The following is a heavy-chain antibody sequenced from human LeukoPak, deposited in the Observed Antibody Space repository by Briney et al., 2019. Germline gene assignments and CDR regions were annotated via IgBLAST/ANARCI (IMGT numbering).Heavy chain of an antibody. CDR3: ARDVGDL. D-gene: IGHD2-21*02. CDR2: INQGGSEK. Sequence: GGSLRLSCAPSGFTFSTYWMGWVRQAPGKGLEWLANINQGGSEKYYVDSVKGRFTISRDNAKNSLFLQMNSLRAEDTAVYYCARDVGDLWGQGTLVTASS. V-gene: IGHV3-7*01. J-gene: IGHJ4*02. CDR1: GFTFSTYW.